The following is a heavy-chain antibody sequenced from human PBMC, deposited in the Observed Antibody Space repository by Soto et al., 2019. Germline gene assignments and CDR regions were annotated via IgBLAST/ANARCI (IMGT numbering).Heavy chain of an antibody. J-gene: IGHJ6*02. CDR3: ARDMDV. V-gene: IGHV3-48*02. CDR1: GFTFSSYS. Sequence: EVQLVESGGGLVQPGGSLRLSCAASGFTFSSYSMNWVRQAPGKGLEWLAYISSSRRTIYYVDSVKGRFTISRDNAKNSLYLQMNSLRDEDTAVYYCARDMDVWGQGTTVTVSS. CDR2: ISSSRRTI.